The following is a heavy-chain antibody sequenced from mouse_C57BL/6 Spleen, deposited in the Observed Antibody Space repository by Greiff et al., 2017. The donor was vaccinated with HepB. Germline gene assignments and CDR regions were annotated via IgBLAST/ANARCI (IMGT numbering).Heavy chain of an antibody. CDR2: INPNYGTT. V-gene: IGHV1-39*01. J-gene: IGHJ4*01. CDR3: ARPYGYDPYYYAMDY. Sequence: EVQLQQSGPELVKPGASVKISCKASGYSFTDYNMNWVKQSNGKSLEWIGVINPNYGTTSYNQKFKGKATLTVDKSSSTAYMQLNSLTSEDSAVYYCARPYGYDPYYYAMDYWGQGTSVTVSS. D-gene: IGHD2-2*01. CDR1: GYSFTDYN.